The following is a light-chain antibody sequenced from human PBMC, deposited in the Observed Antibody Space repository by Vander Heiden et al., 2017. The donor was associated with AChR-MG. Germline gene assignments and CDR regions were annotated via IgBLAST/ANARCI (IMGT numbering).Light chain of an antibody. CDR3: QQSDDIPFT. CDR2: GVS. J-gene: IGKJ5*01. CDR1: QTIRFY. V-gene: IGKV1-39*01. Sequence: DIQMPQSPSSLSASIGDRVTITCRTSQTIRFYLNWYQQRPGKVPQLLIYGVSTLQSGVPSRFSGSGSGTDFTLTINSLQLEDFATYFCQQSDDIPFTFGQGTRLEIK.